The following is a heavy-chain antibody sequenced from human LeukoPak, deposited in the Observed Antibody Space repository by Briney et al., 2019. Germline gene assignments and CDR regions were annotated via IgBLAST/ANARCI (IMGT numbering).Heavy chain of an antibody. CDR1: GFTFSSYA. D-gene: IGHD3-3*01. V-gene: IGHV3-23*01. Sequence: GGSLRLSCAASGFTFSSYAMSWVRQAPGKGLEWVSAISGSGGSTYYADSVKGRFTISRDNSKNTLYLQMNSLRAEDTAVYYCAQAPPYYDFWSGYYDYYGMDVWGQGTTVTVSS. CDR3: AQAPPYYDFWSGYYDYYGMDV. J-gene: IGHJ6*02. CDR2: ISGSGGST.